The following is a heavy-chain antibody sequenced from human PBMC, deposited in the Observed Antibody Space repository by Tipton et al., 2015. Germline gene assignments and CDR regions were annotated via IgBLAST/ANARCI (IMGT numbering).Heavy chain of an antibody. V-gene: IGHV4-38-2*01. Sequence: TLSLTCAVSAYSISSDYYWGWIRQPPGKGLEWIGGISHSGNTYYNPSLKSRVTMSRDTSKNQFSLKLTSVTAADTAVYYCARARGRHGGLFDSWGQGILVTVSS. CDR1: AYSISSDYY. CDR2: ISHSGNT. J-gene: IGHJ4*02. CDR3: ARARGRHGGLFDS. D-gene: IGHD4-23*01.